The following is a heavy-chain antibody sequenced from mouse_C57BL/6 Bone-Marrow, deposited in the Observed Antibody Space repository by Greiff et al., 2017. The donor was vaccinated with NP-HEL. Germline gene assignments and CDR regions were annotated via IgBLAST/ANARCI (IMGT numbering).Heavy chain of an antibody. CDR1: GYSFTGYF. CDR3: ARTTVVADWYFDV. D-gene: IGHD1-1*01. Sequence: EVQVVESGPELVKPGDSVKISCKASGYSFTGYFMNWVMQSHGKSLEWIGRINPYNGDTFYNQKFKGKATLTVDKSSSTAHMELRSLTSEDSAVYYCARTTVVADWYFDVWGTGTTVTVSA. V-gene: IGHV1-20*01. CDR2: INPYNGDT. J-gene: IGHJ1*03.